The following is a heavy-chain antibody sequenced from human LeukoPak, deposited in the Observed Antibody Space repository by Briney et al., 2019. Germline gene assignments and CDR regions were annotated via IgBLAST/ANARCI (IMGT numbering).Heavy chain of an antibody. CDR1: GYTFTSYY. CDR3: ARDLAREMAIPGRDY. J-gene: IGHJ4*02. Sequence: ASVKVSCKASGYTFTSYYMHWVRQAPGQGLEWMGIINPSGGSTSYAQKFQGRVTMTRDTSTSTVYMELSSLRSEDTAVYYCARDLAREMAIPGRDYWGQGTLVTVSS. CDR2: INPSGGST. D-gene: IGHD5-24*01. V-gene: IGHV1-46*01.